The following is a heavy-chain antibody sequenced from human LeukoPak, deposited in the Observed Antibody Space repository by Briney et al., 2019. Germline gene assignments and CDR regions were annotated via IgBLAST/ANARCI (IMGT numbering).Heavy chain of an antibody. V-gene: IGHV1-2*06. Sequence: ASVKVSCKASGYTFTGYHIHRVRQAPGQGLEWMGRINPYSGDTNFAQKFQGRVTMTRDTSITTAYMDLRSLTPDDTAVYFCARDQGSLTRSWYTGYWGQGTQVTVSS. J-gene: IGHJ4*02. CDR1: GYTFTGYH. CDR2: INPYSGDT. CDR3: ARDQGSLTRSWYTGY. D-gene: IGHD6-13*01.